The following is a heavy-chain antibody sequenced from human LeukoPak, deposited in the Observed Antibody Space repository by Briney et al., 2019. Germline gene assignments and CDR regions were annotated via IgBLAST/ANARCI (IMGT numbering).Heavy chain of an antibody. CDR1: GGSFSGYY. CDR2: INHSGST. CDR3: ARDNYYDSSGPTGFDI. Sequence: SETLSLTCAVYGGSFSGYYWSWIRQPPGKGLEWIGEINHSGSTNYNPSLKSRVTMSVDTSKNQFSLKLSSVTAADTAVYYCARDNYYDSSGPTGFDIWGQGTMVTVSS. J-gene: IGHJ3*02. V-gene: IGHV4-34*01. D-gene: IGHD3-22*01.